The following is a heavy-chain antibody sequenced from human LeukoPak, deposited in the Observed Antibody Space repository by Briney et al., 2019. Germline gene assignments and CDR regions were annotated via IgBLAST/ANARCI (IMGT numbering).Heavy chain of an antibody. Sequence: GGSLRLSCAAPGSTFNTYWMNWVRQAPGKGLEWVANIKHDGSEKYYVDSVKGRFTISRDNAENSLFLQMNSLRAEDTALYYCARGRVLDLRGQGTLVTVSS. CDR1: GSTFNTYW. V-gene: IGHV3-7*01. J-gene: IGHJ4*02. D-gene: IGHD2-8*01. CDR2: IKHDGSEK. CDR3: ARGRVLDL.